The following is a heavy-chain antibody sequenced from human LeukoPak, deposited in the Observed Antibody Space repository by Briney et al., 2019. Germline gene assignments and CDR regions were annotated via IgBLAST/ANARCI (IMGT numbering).Heavy chain of an antibody. CDR1: GFTFSSYT. V-gene: IGHV3-48*04. D-gene: IGHD5-12*01. CDR3: ARDGGYEFDF. CDR2: VRSDSSSL. J-gene: IGHJ4*02. Sequence: PGGSLRLSCAASGFTFSSYTMNWVRQAPGKGLEWVSYVRSDSSSLYADSVKGRFTISRDHAKHSVFLQMNSLRAEDTAVYYCARDGGYEFDFWGQGTPVTVSS.